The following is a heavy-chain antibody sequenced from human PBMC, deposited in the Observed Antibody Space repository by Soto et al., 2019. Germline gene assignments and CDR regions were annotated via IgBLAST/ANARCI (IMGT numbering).Heavy chain of an antibody. V-gene: IGHV3-48*02. CDR2: ISSRSGTK. D-gene: IGHD1-26*01. J-gene: IGHJ3*02. CDR3: ATFMGGGTDDGFDI. Sequence: PGGSLRLSCAASGFTFSDYSMNWVRQAPGKGLDWVSYISSRSGTKYYADSVKGRFTISRDNAKNSLYLQMNSLRDEDTAVYYCATFMGGGTDDGFDIRGQGTMVTVSS. CDR1: GFTFSDYS.